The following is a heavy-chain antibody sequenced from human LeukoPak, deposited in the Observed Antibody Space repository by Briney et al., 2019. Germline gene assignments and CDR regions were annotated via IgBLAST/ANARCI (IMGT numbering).Heavy chain of an antibody. J-gene: IGHJ4*02. V-gene: IGHV3-23*01. Sequence: PGGSLRLSCAASGFTFNTYAMSWVRQAPGKGLEWVSAISGSGDSTYSADSVKGRFTISRDNSKNTLYLQMNSLRAEDTAVYYCAKRYFGNYYFDSWGQGTLVTVSS. CDR3: AKRYFGNYYFDS. D-gene: IGHD3-9*01. CDR2: ISGSGDST. CDR1: GFTFNTYA.